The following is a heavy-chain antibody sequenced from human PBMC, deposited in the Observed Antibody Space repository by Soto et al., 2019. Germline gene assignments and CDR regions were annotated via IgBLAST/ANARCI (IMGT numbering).Heavy chain of an antibody. D-gene: IGHD1-26*01. CDR2: ISYDGSNK. V-gene: IGHV3-30*18. J-gene: IGHJ4*02. Sequence: QVQLVESGGGVVQPGRSLRLSCVVSGFTFSSYGIHWVRQAPGKGLEWVAVISYDGSNKYYADSVKGRFTISRDNSKNTLYLQMNSLRAEDTAVYYCAKDLGWELHQHFDYWGQGTLVTVSS. CDR3: AKDLGWELHQHFDY. CDR1: GFTFSSYG.